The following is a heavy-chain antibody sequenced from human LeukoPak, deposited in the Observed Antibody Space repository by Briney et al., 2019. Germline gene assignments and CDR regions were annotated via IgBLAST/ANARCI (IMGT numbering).Heavy chain of an antibody. J-gene: IGHJ4*02. CDR1: RFSFSDHY. CDR3: AKDWGSSSWYYFDY. V-gene: IGHV3-11*01. CDR2: ISGSGSAI. Sequence: PGGSLRLSCAASRFSFSDHYMSWISQTPGKGLEWVSYISGSGSAIYYADSLKGRFTISRDNAKNSLYLQLNSLRAEDTAVYYCAKDWGSSSWYYFDYWGQGTLVTVSS. D-gene: IGHD6-13*01.